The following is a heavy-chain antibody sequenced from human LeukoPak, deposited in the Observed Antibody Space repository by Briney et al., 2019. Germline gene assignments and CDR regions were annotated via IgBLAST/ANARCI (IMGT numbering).Heavy chain of an antibody. CDR2: IYYSGST. V-gene: IGHV4-59*01. CDR1: GGSISSYY. Sequence: PSGTLSLTCTVPGGSISSYYWSWIRQPPGKGLEWIGYIYYSGSTNYNPSLKSRVTISVDTSKNQFSLKLSSVTAADTAVYYCARVDYSNPLYYYYGMDVWGQGTTVTVSS. J-gene: IGHJ6*02. CDR3: ARVDYSNPLYYYYGMDV. D-gene: IGHD4-4*01.